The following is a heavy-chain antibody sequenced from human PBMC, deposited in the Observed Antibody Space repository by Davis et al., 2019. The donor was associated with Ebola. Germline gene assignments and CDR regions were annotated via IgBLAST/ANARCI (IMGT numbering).Heavy chain of an antibody. V-gene: IGHV1-69*04. CDR1: GGTFSSYA. CDR2: IIPILGIA. CDR3: ARDWGSDSSGYYWGWFDP. Sequence: AASVKVSCKASGGTFSSYAISWVRQAPGQGLEWMGRIIPILGIANYAQKFQGRVTITADKSTSTAYMELSSLRSEDTAVYYCARDWGSDSSGYYWGWFDPWGQGTLVTVSS. D-gene: IGHD3-22*01. J-gene: IGHJ5*02.